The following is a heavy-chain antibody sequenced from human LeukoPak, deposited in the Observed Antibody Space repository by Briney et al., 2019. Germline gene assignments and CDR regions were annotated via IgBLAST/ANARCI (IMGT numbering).Heavy chain of an antibody. CDR2: IYTSGST. Sequence: SETLSLTCTVSGGSISSGRYDWSWLRQPAGKGLEWLVRIYTSGSTNYNPPLKSRVTISVDPSKNQFSLKLSSVTAADTAVYYCARDSIAVAGFDYWRQGTLVTVSS. D-gene: IGHD6-19*01. CDR1: GGSISSGRYD. V-gene: IGHV4-61*02. J-gene: IGHJ4*02. CDR3: ARDSIAVAGFDY.